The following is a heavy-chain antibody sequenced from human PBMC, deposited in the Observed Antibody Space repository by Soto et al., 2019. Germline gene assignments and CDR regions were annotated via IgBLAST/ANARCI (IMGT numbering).Heavy chain of an antibody. CDR1: GDSVSSNSAA. Sequence: SQTLSLPCSISGDSVSSNSAAWNWISQSPSRGLDWLGRTYYRSKWYNDYAVSVKSRITINPDTSKNQFSLQLNSVTPEDTAVYYCARDLRQQPYYYYYYGMDVWGQGTTVTVSS. CDR2: TYYRSKWYN. CDR3: ARDLRQQPYYYYYYGMDV. V-gene: IGHV6-1*01. J-gene: IGHJ6*02. D-gene: IGHD6-13*01.